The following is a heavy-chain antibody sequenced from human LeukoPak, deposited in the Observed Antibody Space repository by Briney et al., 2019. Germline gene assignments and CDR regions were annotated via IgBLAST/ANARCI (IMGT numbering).Heavy chain of an antibody. J-gene: IGHJ4*02. D-gene: IGHD6-19*01. Sequence: ASVKVSCKTSGYTFSSYGITWVRQAPGQGLEWMGWISAYNGNTNYAQKLQGRVTMTTDTSTSTAYMELRSLRSDDTAVYYCARDLEQWPTGTIDYWGQGTLVTVSS. CDR1: GYTFSSYG. V-gene: IGHV1-18*01. CDR2: ISAYNGNT. CDR3: ARDLEQWPTGTIDY.